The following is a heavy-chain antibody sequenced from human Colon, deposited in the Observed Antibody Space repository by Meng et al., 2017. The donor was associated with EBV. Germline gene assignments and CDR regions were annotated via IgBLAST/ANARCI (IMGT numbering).Heavy chain of an antibody. CDR3: AREANYYDSSGFDY. Sequence: EVQLVESVGXXXXXGXSLXPCCAASGLIFSSYTMHWVRQAPGKGLEWVSSISNGGNYIYYADSVKGRFTISRDNAKNSLYLQMNSLRAEDTAVYHCAREANYYDSSGFDYWGQGTLVTVSS. CDR1: GLIFSSYT. V-gene: IGHV3-21*01. CDR2: ISNGGNYI. D-gene: IGHD3-22*01. J-gene: IGHJ4*02.